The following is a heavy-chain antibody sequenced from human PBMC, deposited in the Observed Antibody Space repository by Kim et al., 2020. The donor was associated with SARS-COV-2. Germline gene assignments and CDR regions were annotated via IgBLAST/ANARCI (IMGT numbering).Heavy chain of an antibody. CDR2: VYTSGST. CDR3: ARVFMATVNP. D-gene: IGHD4-4*01. Sequence: SETLSLTCTVSGGSISSGTYYWSWIRQPAGKGLEWIGRVYTSGSTNYNPSLKSRVTISVDTSKNQFSLKLSSVTAADTAVYYCARVFMATVNPWGQGALVTVSS. J-gene: IGHJ5*02. V-gene: IGHV4-61*02. CDR1: GGSISSGTYY.